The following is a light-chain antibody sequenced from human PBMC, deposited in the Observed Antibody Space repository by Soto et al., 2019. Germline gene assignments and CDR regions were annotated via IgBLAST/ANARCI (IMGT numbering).Light chain of an antibody. CDR3: QQSYSTPPYT. V-gene: IGKV1-39*01. Sequence: DIQMTQSPSSLSASVGDRVTITCRASQSISSYLNWYQQKPGKAPKLLIYAASSLQSGVPSWFSGSGSGTDFTLTISSLQPEDFATYYCQQSYSTPPYTFCQGTKLEIK. J-gene: IGKJ2*01. CDR2: AAS. CDR1: QSISSY.